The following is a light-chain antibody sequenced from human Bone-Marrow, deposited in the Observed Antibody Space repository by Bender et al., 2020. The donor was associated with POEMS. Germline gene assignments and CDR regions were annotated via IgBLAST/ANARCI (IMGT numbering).Light chain of an antibody. CDR3: ASWDDSLHGVV. V-gene: IGLV1-44*01. Sequence: QSVLTQSPSASGTPGQRVTISCSGSSSNIGSKTVNWYQQLPGTAPKLLIYDNNQRPSGVPDRISGSKSGTSASLAISGLQSEDEADYYCASWDDSLHGVVFGGGTKLTVL. CDR2: DNN. CDR1: SSNIGSKT. J-gene: IGLJ2*01.